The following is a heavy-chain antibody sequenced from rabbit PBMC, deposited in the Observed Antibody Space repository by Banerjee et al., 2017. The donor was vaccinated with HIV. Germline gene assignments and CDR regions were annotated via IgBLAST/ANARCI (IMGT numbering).Heavy chain of an antibody. Sequence: QLKETGGGLVQPGGSLTLSCKASGFDLTTYYMNWVRQAPGKGLEWIGSIYGDKGRPYYASWVSSRFTISSDNAQNTVDLQMNSLTAVDRATYFCVRDAYAGSSYGYGMDLWGPGTLVTVS. CDR1: GFDLTTYY. CDR2: IYGDKGRP. V-gene: IGHV1S7*01. CDR3: VRDAYAGSSYGYGMDL. J-gene: IGHJ6*01. D-gene: IGHD8-1*01.